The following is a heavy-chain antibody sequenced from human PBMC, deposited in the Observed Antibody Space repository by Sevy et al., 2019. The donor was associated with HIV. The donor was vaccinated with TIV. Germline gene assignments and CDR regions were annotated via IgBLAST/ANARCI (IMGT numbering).Heavy chain of an antibody. V-gene: IGHV3-21*01. J-gene: IGHJ4*02. Sequence: GGSLRLSCAASGFTFSSYTINWVRQAPGKGLEWVSSISSSSDYIYYADSVKGRFTISRDNAKNSLYLQMNSLRAEDTAVYYCASETENGEFGFYFDYWGQRTLVTVSS. D-gene: IGHD3-10*01. CDR2: ISSSSDYI. CDR1: GFTFSSYT. CDR3: ASETENGEFGFYFDY.